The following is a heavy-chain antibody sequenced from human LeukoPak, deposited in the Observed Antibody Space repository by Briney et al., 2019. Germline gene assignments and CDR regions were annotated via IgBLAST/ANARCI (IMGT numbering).Heavy chain of an antibody. CDR1: GFTVSSNY. Sequence: GGSLRLSCAASGFTVSSNYMSWVRQAPGKGLEWVSVIYSGGSTYYADSVKGRFTISRDNSKNTLYLQMNSLRAEDTAVYCCARKTYYYDSSGYYYEDWGQGTLVTVSS. CDR3: ARKTYYYDSSGYYYED. CDR2: IYSGGST. V-gene: IGHV3-53*01. J-gene: IGHJ4*02. D-gene: IGHD3-22*01.